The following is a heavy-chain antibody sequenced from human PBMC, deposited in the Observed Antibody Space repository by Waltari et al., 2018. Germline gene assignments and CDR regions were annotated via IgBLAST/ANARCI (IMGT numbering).Heavy chain of an antibody. Sequence: QVQLQQWGAGLLKPSETLSLPCAVYGGPFSGYYWSWIRQPPGKGLEWIGEINHSGNTNYNPSLKSRVTISGDTSKNQFSLHLSSVTAADTAVYFCARGKYQYGGNYFMFWDQGALVTVSS. D-gene: IGHD1-26*01. V-gene: IGHV4-34*01. CDR3: ARGKYQYGGNYFMF. CDR1: GGPFSGYY. J-gene: IGHJ4*02. CDR2: INHSGNT.